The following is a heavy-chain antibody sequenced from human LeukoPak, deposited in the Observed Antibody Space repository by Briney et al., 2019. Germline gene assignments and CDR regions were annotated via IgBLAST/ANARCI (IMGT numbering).Heavy chain of an antibody. V-gene: IGHV4-59*01. CDR3: AKERYSSGDYFDY. CDR1: GGSISSYY. J-gene: IGHJ4*02. CDR2: IYYSGST. Sequence: LETLSLTCTVSGGSISSYYWSWIRQPPGKGLEWIGYIYYSGSTNYNPSLKSRVTISVGTSKNQFSLKLSSVTAADTAVYYCAKERYSSGDYFDYWGQGTLVTVSS. D-gene: IGHD5-18*01.